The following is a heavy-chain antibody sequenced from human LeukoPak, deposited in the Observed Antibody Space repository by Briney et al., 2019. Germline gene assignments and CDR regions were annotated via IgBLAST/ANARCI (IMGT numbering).Heavy chain of an antibody. CDR1: GGTFSSYA. V-gene: IGHV1-69*05. CDR2: IIPIFGTA. J-gene: IGHJ4*02. CDR3: ARDVHDSSPD. D-gene: IGHD3-22*01. Sequence: ASVKVSCKASGGTFSSYAISWVRQAPGQGLGWMGGIIPIFGTANYAQKFQGRVTITTDESTSTAYMELSSVTAADTAVYYCARDVHDSSPDWGQGTLVTVSS.